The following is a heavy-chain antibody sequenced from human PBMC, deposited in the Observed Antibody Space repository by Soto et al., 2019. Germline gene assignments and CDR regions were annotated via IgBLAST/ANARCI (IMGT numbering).Heavy chain of an antibody. V-gene: IGHV3-15*01. CDR3: TTVFCSSTSCYTVDY. CDR2: IKSKTDGGTT. Sequence: EVQLVESGGGLVKPGGSLRLSCAASGFTFSNAWMSWVRQAPGKGLEWVGRIKSKTDGGTTDYAAPVKGRFTISRDDPKNTLYLQMNSLKTEDTAVYYCTTVFCSSTSCYTVDYWGQGTLVTVSS. J-gene: IGHJ4*02. CDR1: GFTFSNAW. D-gene: IGHD2-2*02.